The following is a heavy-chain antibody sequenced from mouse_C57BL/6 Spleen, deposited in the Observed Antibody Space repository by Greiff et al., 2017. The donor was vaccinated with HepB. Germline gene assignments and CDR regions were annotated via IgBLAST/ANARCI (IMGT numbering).Heavy chain of an antibody. CDR3: AEGLYYSNYARGYYAMDY. CDR1: GYSFTDYN. Sequence: EVQLQQSGPELVKPGASVKISCKASGYSFTDYNMNWVKQSNGKSLEWIGVINPNYGTTSYNQKFKGKATLTVDQSSSTAYMQLNSLTSEDSAVYYCAEGLYYSNYARGYYAMDYWGQGPSVTVSS. V-gene: IGHV1-39*01. J-gene: IGHJ4*01. D-gene: IGHD2-5*01. CDR2: INPNYGTT.